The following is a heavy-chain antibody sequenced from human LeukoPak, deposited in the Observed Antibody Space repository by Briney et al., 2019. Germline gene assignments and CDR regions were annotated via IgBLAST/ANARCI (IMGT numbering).Heavy chain of an antibody. Sequence: SETLSLTCTVSGGSISSSSYYWGWIRQPPGKGLEWIGSIYYSGGTYYNPSLKSRVTISVDTSKNQFSLKLSSVTAADTAVYYCARQRKQWLVKGAFDIWGQGTMVTVSS. CDR2: IYYSGGT. V-gene: IGHV4-39*01. J-gene: IGHJ3*02. D-gene: IGHD6-19*01. CDR3: ARQRKQWLVKGAFDI. CDR1: GGSISSSSYY.